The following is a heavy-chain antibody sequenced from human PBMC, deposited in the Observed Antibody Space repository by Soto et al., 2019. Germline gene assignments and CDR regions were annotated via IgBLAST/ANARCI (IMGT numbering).Heavy chain of an antibody. CDR3: ARDRGYSSGWYDRYYYYGMDV. V-gene: IGHV3-30-3*01. Sequence: QVQLVESGGGVVQPGRSLRLSCAASGFTFSSYAMHWVRQAPGKGLEWVAVISYDGSNKYYAGSVKGRFTISRDNSKNTLYLQMNSLRAEDTAVYYCARDRGYSSGWYDRYYYYGMDVWGQGTTVTVSS. CDR2: ISYDGSNK. D-gene: IGHD6-19*01. CDR1: GFTFSSYA. J-gene: IGHJ6*02.